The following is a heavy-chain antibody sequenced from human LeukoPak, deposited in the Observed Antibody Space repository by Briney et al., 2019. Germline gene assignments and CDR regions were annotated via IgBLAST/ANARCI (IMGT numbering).Heavy chain of an antibody. CDR1: GGSISSGGYY. J-gene: IGHJ4*02. CDR2: IYYSGST. D-gene: IGHD3-3*01. Sequence: SQTLSLTCTVSGGSISSGGYYWSWIRQHPGKGLEWIGYIYYSGSTYYNPSLKSRVTITVDTSKNQFSLKLSSVTAADTAVYYCARTVVIIHRYYFDYWGQGTLVTVSS. V-gene: IGHV4-31*03. CDR3: ARTVVIIHRYYFDY.